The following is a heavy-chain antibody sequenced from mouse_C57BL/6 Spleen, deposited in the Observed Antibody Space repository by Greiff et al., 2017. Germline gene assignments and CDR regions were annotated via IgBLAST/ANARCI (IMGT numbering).Heavy chain of an antibody. Sequence: EVMLVESEGGLVQPGSSMKLSCTASGFTFSDYYMAWVRQVPEKGLEWVANINYDGSSTYYLDSLKSRFIISRDNAKNILYLQMSSLKSEDTATYYCARGGYLYWYFDVWGTGTTVTVYS. V-gene: IGHV5-16*01. CDR3: ARGGYLYWYFDV. J-gene: IGHJ1*03. CDR1: GFTFSDYY. D-gene: IGHD2-2*01. CDR2: INYDGSST.